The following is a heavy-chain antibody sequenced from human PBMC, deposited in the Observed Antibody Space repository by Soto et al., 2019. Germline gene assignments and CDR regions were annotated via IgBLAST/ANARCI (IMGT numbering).Heavy chain of an antibody. D-gene: IGHD3-10*01. Sequence: EVQLVESGGGLIQPGGSLRLSCAASGFTVSSNYMSWVRQAPGKGLEWGSVIYSGGSTYYADSVKGRFTIPRDNSKNTLYLQMNGMRAEDTAVYYCARDPGRDYGMDVWGQVTTVNASS. V-gene: IGHV3-53*01. CDR1: GFTVSSNY. CDR2: IYSGGST. CDR3: ARDPGRDYGMDV. J-gene: IGHJ6*02.